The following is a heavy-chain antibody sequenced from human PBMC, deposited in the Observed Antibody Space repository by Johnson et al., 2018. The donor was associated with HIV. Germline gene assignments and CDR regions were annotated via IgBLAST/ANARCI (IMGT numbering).Heavy chain of an antibody. Sequence: QVQLVESGGGVVQPGRSLRLSCAASGFTFSNYGIHWVRQAPGKGLEWVAVISYDGSNKYYADSVKGRFTISRDNYKDTLYLQMNSLRAEDTAVYYCAGDGVYRLRSDAFDIWGQGTMVTVSS. D-gene: IGHD2-2*01. V-gene: IGHV3-30*03. CDR2: ISYDGSNK. CDR3: AGDGVYRLRSDAFDI. CDR1: GFTFSNYG. J-gene: IGHJ3*02.